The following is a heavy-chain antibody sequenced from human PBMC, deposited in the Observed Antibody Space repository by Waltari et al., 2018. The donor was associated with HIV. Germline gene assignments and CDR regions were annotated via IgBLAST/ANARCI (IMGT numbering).Heavy chain of an antibody. CDR1: SVSIRGSPYN. CDR3: ARLQYDSRQSYPGAFDP. J-gene: IGHJ5*02. D-gene: IGHD3-22*01. V-gene: IGHV4-39*01. Sequence: QPQLQESGPGLVKPSETLSLNCSVSSVSIRGSPYNWAWLRQSPGKGLQWIGNIHHSGNSYYNPSLQSRVSRSVYTSNKLFSLKLTSVTATDTAVYYCARLQYDSRQSYPGAFDPWGQGTLLTVAS. CDR2: IHHSGNS.